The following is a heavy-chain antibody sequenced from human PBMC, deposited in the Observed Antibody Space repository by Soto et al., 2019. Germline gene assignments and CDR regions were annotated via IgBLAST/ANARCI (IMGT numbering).Heavy chain of an antibody. J-gene: IGHJ6*02. D-gene: IGHD6-13*01. CDR3: AREEQLVVYYYYGMDV. Sequence: SQTLSLTCAISGDSVSSNIAAWNWIRQSPSRGLEWLGRTYYRSKWYNDYAVSVKSRITINPDTSKNQFSLQLNSVTPEDTAVYYCAREEQLVVYYYYGMDVWGQGTTVTVSS. CDR2: TYYRSKWYN. V-gene: IGHV6-1*01. CDR1: GDSVSSNIAA.